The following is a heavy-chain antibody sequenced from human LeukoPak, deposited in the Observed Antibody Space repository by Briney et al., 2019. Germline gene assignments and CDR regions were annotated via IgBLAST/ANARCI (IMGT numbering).Heavy chain of an antibody. V-gene: IGHV1-46*01. CDR3: ARDLSRYCSSTSCYTLDY. CDR1: GYTFTSYY. J-gene: IGHJ4*02. CDR2: INPSGGST. D-gene: IGHD2-2*02. Sequence: GASVKVSCKASGYTFTSYYMHWVRQAPGQGLEWMGIINPSGGSTSYAQKFQGRVTMTRDTPTSTVYMELSSLRSEDTAVYYCARDLSRYCSSTSCYTLDYWGQGTLVTVSS.